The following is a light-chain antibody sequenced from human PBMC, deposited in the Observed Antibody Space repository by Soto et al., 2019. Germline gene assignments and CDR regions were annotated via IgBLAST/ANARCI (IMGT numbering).Light chain of an antibody. J-gene: IGLJ3*02. Sequence: QPVLTQSSSASASVGCSVKLTCTLSSGHSSYIIAWHQQQPGKAPRYLMKLEGSGSYNKGSGVPDRFSGSSSGADRYLTISNLQFEDQADYYCETWDSNTHVFGGGTKLTV. CDR3: ETWDSNTHV. V-gene: IGLV4-60*02. CDR2: LEGSGSY. CDR1: SGHSSYI.